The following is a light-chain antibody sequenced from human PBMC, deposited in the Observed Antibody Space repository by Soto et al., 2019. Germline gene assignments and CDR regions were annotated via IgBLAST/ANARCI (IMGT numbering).Light chain of an antibody. CDR2: RAS. Sequence: DIQLTQSPYTLSASVGDRVTITCRASQNIDNWLAWYQQKPGKPPKLLIYRASSLETGVPSRFSGSGSGTEFTLTISNLQPDDSATYYCQEYNSYFGGGTKVEIK. V-gene: IGKV1-5*03. CDR3: QEYNSY. J-gene: IGKJ4*01. CDR1: QNIDNW.